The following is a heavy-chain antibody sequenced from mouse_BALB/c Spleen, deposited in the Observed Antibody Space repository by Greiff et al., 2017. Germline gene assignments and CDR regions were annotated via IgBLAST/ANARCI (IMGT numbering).Heavy chain of an antibody. J-gene: IGHJ3*01. Sequence: EVQLQQSGAELVKPGASVKLSCTASGFNIKDTYMHWVKQRPEQGLEWIGRIDPANGNTKYDPKFQGKATITADTSSNTAYLQLSSLTSEDTAVYYCARPLIYDGYYGFAYWGQGTLVTVSA. CDR1: GFNIKDTY. CDR2: IDPANGNT. V-gene: IGHV14-3*02. CDR3: ARPLIYDGYYGFAY. D-gene: IGHD2-3*01.